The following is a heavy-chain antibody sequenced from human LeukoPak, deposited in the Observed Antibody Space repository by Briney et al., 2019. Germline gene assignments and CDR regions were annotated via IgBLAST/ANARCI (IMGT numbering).Heavy chain of an antibody. CDR2: INHSGST. CDR3: ARFLYYYGSGSYGDY. J-gene: IGHJ4*02. CDR1: GGSISSYY. D-gene: IGHD3-10*01. V-gene: IGHV4-34*01. Sequence: SETLSLTYTVSGGSISSYYWSWIRQPPGKGLEWIGEINHSGSTNYNPSLKSRVTISVDTSKNQFSLKLSSVTAADTAVYYCARFLYYYGSGSYGDYWGQGTLVTVSS.